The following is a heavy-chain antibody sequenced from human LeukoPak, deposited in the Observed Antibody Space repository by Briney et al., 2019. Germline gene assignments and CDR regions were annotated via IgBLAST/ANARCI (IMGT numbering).Heavy chain of an antibody. CDR1: EFTFSTYD. CDR2: IGTAGDT. V-gene: IGHV3-13*04. J-gene: IGHJ4*02. Sequence: PGGSLRLSCSASEFTFSTYDMHWVRQATGKGLEWVSAIGTAGDTYYTGSVKGRFTISRDNAKNSLYLQMNSLRAEDTAVYYCARVTEAPYYFDYWGQGTLVTVSS. CDR3: ARVTEAPYYFDY.